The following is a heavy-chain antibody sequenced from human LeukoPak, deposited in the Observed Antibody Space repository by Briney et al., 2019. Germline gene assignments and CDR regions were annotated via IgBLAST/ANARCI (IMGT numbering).Heavy chain of an antibody. D-gene: IGHD1-26*01. Sequence: GGSLRLSCAASGFGMHWVRQAPGKGLEGVAIIWYDGSNKDYSDSVKGRFNISRDNSKNTRYLQMNRLRAEDTAVYYCARDLMGEDNYWGQGTMVTVSS. CDR3: ARDLMGEDNY. CDR1: GFG. V-gene: IGHV3-33*01. CDR2: IWYDGSNK. J-gene: IGHJ4*02.